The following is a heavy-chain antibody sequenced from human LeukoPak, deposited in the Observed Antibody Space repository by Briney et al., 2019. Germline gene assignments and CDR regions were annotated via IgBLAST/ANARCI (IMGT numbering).Heavy chain of an antibody. Sequence: ASVKVSCKASGYTFTGYYMHWVRQAPGQGLEWMGWINPNSGGTNYAQKFQGRVTMTRDTSISTAYMELSRLRSDDTAVYYCATGGIAAAGTLWSYWFDPWGQGTLVTVSS. D-gene: IGHD6-13*01. CDR1: GYTFTGYY. CDR3: ATGGIAAAGTLWSYWFDP. V-gene: IGHV1-2*02. CDR2: INPNSGGT. J-gene: IGHJ5*02.